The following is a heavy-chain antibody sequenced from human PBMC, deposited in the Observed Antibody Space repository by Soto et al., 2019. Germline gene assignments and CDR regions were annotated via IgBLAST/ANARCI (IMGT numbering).Heavy chain of an antibody. V-gene: IGHV1-69*01. Sequence: QVQLVQSGAEVKKPGSSVKVSCKASGGTFSSYAISWVRQAPGQGLEWMGGIIPIFGTANYAQKFRGRVTITADESTSTAYMELSSLRSEDTAVYYCARDSASGYDSYYYYGMDVWGQGTTVTVSS. CDR3: ARDSASGYDSYYYYGMDV. D-gene: IGHD5-12*01. CDR2: IIPIFGTA. J-gene: IGHJ6*02. CDR1: GGTFSSYA.